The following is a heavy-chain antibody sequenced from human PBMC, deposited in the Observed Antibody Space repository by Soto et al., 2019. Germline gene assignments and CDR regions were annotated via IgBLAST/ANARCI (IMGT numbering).Heavy chain of an antibody. Sequence: SVKVSCKASGGTFSSYAISWVRQAPGQGLEWMGGIIPIFGTANYAQKFQGRVTITADESTSTAYMELSSLRSEDTAVYYCAQSITYGQANRGHQNDWLGPWGEGTLVSVSS. J-gene: IGHJ5*02. D-gene: IGHD3-10*01. V-gene: IGHV1-69*13. CDR3: AQSITYGQANRGHQNDWLGP. CDR2: IIPIFGTA. CDR1: GGTFSSYA.